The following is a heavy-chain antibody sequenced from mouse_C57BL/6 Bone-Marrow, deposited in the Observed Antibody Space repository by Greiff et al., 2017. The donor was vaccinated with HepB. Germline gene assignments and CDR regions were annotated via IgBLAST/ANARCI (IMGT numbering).Heavy chain of an antibody. J-gene: IGHJ2*01. CDR1: GFTFSDYY. V-gene: IGHV5-16*01. Sequence: DVKLVESEGGLVQPGSSMKLSCTASGFTFSDYYMAWVRQVPEKGLEWVANINSDGSSTYYLDSLKSRFIISRDNAKNILYLQMSSLKSEDTATYYCARGDYGSSYPYVDYWGQGTTLTVSS. D-gene: IGHD1-1*01. CDR3: ARGDYGSSYPYVDY. CDR2: INSDGSST.